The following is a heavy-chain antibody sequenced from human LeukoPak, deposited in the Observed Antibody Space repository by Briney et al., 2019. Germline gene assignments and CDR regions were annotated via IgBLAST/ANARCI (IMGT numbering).Heavy chain of an antibody. Sequence: SETLSLTCAVSGGSISSSNWRSWVRQPPGKGLEWIGEIYHSGSTNYNPSLKSRVTISVDKSKNQFSLKLSSVTAADTAVYYCARVGYCSSTSCYLFDYWGQGTLVTVSS. CDR2: IYHSGST. V-gene: IGHV4-4*02. CDR3: ARVGYCSSTSCYLFDY. J-gene: IGHJ4*02. D-gene: IGHD2-2*01. CDR1: GGSISSSNW.